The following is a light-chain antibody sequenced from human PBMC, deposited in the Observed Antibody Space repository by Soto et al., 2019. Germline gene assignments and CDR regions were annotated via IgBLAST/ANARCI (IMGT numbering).Light chain of an antibody. CDR1: SSNIGAGYD. CDR2: DNT. V-gene: IGLV1-40*01. CDR3: QSHDSSLSGSV. J-gene: IGLJ7*01. Sequence: QSVLTQSPSVSGAPGQRVTISCTGSSSNIGAGYDVHWYQQLPGTAPKLLIYDNTKRPSGVPDRFSGSKSGTSASLAITGLQAEDEAEYYCQSHDSSLSGSVFGGGTLLTVL.